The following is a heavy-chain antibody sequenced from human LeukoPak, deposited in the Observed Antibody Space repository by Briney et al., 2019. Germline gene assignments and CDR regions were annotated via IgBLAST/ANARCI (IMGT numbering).Heavy chain of an antibody. CDR3: ARPAAAAGTSAFAI. CDR1: GGSISSYY. J-gene: IGHJ3*02. Sequence: SETLSLTCTISGGSISSYYWSWIRQPPGKGLEWIGYIYYNGSTNYNPSLKGRVTISVDTSKNQFSLKLRYVTAADTAVNYCARPAAAAGTSAFAIWGQGTMVTVSS. D-gene: IGHD6-13*01. CDR2: IYYNGST. V-gene: IGHV4-59*01.